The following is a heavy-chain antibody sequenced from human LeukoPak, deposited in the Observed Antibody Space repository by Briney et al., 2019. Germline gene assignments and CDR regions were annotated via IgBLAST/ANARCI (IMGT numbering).Heavy chain of an antibody. CDR2: IWYDGSNT. CDR3: ARGTSGGYFDY. V-gene: IGHV3-33*01. D-gene: IGHD1-26*01. J-gene: IGHJ4*03. Sequence: PGGSLRLSCVASGFTFSSFGMHWVRQAPGKGLEWVALIWYDGSNTYYADSVKGRFTISRDNAKNTLYLQMNSLRAEDTAVYYCARGTSGGYFDYWGQGTLVTVSS. CDR1: GFTFSSFG.